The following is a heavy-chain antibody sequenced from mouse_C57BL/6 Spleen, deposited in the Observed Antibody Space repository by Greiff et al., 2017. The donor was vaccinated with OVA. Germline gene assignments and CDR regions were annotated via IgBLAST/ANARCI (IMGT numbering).Heavy chain of an antibody. CDR2: IDPETGGT. CDR3: TRRGSSYPGWYFDV. D-gene: IGHD1-1*01. Sequence: QVQLKQSGAELVRPGASVTLSCKASGYTFTDYEMHWVKQTPVHGLEWIGAIDPETGGTAYNQKFKGKAILTADKSSSTAYMELRSLTSEDSAVYYCTRRGSSYPGWYFDVWGTGTTVTVSS. V-gene: IGHV1-15*01. CDR1: GYTFTDYE. J-gene: IGHJ1*03.